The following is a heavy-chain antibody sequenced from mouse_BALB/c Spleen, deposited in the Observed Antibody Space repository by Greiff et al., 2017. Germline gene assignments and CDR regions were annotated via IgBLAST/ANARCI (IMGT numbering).Heavy chain of an antibody. J-gene: IGHJ4*01. CDR2: IDPANGNT. D-gene: IGHD1-1*01. CDR1: GFNIKDTY. CDR3: ARLGNMAYYYGSSYYYAMDY. V-gene: IGHV14-3*02. Sequence: VQLQQSGAELVKPRASVKLSCTASGFNIKDTYMHWVKQRPEQGLEWIGRIDPANGNTKYDPKFQGKATITADTSSNTAYLQLSSLTSEDTAVYYCARLGNMAYYYGSSYYYAMDYWGQGTSVTVSS.